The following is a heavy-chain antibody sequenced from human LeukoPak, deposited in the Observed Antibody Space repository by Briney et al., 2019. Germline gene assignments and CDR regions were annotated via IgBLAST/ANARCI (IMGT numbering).Heavy chain of an antibody. CDR2: INPGAGDT. V-gene: IGHV1-46*01. CDR1: GYPFTTYY. Sequence: ASVKVSCKASGYPFTTYYIHWVRQAPGQGLEWMGMINPGAGDTTYAQKFQNRVTMTRDTSTSTVYMELSSLRSEDTAMYYCARTYGSGSYYKYYYDYWGQGALVTVSS. J-gene: IGHJ4*02. CDR3: ARTYGSGSYYKYYYDY. D-gene: IGHD3-10*01.